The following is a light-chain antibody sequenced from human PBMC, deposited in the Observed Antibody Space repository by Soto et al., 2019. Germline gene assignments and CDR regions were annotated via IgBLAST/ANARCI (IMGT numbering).Light chain of an antibody. CDR2: WAS. V-gene: IGKV4-1*01. CDR3: QHYYSTYFT. CDR1: QSVLYSSNNKNY. Sequence: DIVMTQSPDSLAVSLGERATINCKSSQSVLYSSNNKNYLAWYQQKPGQPPKLLIYWASTRESGVPDRFSGRVSGTDFTHTISSLQTEDVAVYYCQHYYSTYFTCGPGTKVDIK. J-gene: IGKJ3*01.